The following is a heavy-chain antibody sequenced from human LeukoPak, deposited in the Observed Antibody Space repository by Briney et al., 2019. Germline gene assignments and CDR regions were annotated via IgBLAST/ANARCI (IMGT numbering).Heavy chain of an antibody. CDR1: GYTFTGYY. Sequence: ASVTVSCKASGYTFTGYYMHWVRQAPGQGLEWMGRINPNSGGTNYAQKFQGRVTMTRDTSISTAYMELSRLRSDDTAVYYCARIRAPSIAAAAYYFDYWGQGTLVTVSS. CDR3: ARIRAPSIAAAAYYFDY. CDR2: INPNSGGT. J-gene: IGHJ4*02. V-gene: IGHV1-2*06. D-gene: IGHD6-13*01.